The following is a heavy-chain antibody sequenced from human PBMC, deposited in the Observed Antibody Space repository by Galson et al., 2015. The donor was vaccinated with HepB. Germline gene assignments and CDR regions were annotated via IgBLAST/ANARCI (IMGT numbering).Heavy chain of an antibody. CDR1: GYTFTGYY. D-gene: IGHD2-8*01. CDR3: GRGSLIRPRSVVEY. J-gene: IGHJ4*02. CDR2: INVNNGDP. V-gene: IGHV1-2*02. Sequence: SVKVSCKASGYTFTGYYMHWLRQAPGQGLECMGWINVNNGDPSYAPKFQGRITMTRDTSISTVYVELNMLRSDDTAMYYCGRGSLIRPRSVVEYWGQGALVTVSS.